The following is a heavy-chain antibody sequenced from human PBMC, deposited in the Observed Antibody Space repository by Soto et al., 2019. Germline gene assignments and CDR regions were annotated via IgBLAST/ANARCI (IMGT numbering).Heavy chain of an antibody. Sequence: SETLSLTCAVPGGSISSSNWWSWVRQPPGKGLEWIGEIYHSGSTNYNPSLKSRVTISVDKSKNQFSLKLSSVTAADTAVYYCASFGSYYGPDYWGQGTLVTVSS. D-gene: IGHD1-26*01. CDR2: IYHSGST. J-gene: IGHJ4*02. V-gene: IGHV4-4*02. CDR1: GGSISSSNW. CDR3: ASFGSYYGPDY.